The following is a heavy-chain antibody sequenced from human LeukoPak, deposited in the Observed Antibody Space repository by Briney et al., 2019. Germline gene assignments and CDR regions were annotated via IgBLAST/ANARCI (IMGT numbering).Heavy chain of an antibody. Sequence: GGSLRLSCAASGFTFSNFWMSWVRQAPGKGLEWVSVIYSGGSTYYADSVKGRFTISRDNSKNTLYLQMNSLRAEDTAVYYCARDTRIAFDIWGQGTMVTVSS. CDR2: IYSGGST. CDR1: GFTFSNFW. V-gene: IGHV3-53*01. J-gene: IGHJ3*02. CDR3: ARDTRIAFDI.